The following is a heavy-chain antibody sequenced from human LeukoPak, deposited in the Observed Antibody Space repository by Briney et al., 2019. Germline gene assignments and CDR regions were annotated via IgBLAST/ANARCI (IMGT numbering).Heavy chain of an antibody. CDR2: TYYSGST. V-gene: IGHV4-39*01. J-gene: IGHJ5*02. CDR1: GGSISSSSYY. Sequence: KPSETLSLTCTVSGGSISSSSYYWGWIRQPPGKGLEWIGSTYYSGSTYYNPSLKSRVTISVDTSKNQFSLKLSSVTAADTAVYYCARLFRGTTDWFDPWGQGTLVTVSS. CDR3: ARLFRGTTDWFDP. D-gene: IGHD1-14*01.